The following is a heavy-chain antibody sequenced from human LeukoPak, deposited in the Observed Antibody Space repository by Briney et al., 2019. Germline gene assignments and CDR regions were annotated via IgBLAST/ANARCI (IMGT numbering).Heavy chain of an antibody. V-gene: IGHV1-18*01. CDR2: MSAYNANT. Sequence: GASVKVSCTASGYTFTSYGIIWVRQAPGQGLEWMGWMSAYNANTNYAQKFQGRVTMTTDTSTSTAYMEVRSLRSDDTAVYYCARDVCSTTSCYFGYFDYWGQGTLVTVSS. CDR3: ARDVCSTTSCYFGYFDY. J-gene: IGHJ4*02. D-gene: IGHD2-2*01. CDR1: GYTFTSYG.